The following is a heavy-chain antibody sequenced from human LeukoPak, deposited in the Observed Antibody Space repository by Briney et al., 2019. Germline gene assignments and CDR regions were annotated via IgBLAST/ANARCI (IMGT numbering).Heavy chain of an antibody. Sequence: GESLKISCKGSGYSFTSYWISWVRKMPGKGLEWMGRIDPSDSYTNYSPSFQGHVTISADKSISTAYLQWSSLKASDTAMYYCARKYYDIPSYYYYGMDVWGQGTTVTVSS. J-gene: IGHJ6*02. CDR2: IDPSDSYT. D-gene: IGHD3-9*01. CDR3: ARKYYDIPSYYYYGMDV. CDR1: GYSFTSYW. V-gene: IGHV5-10-1*01.